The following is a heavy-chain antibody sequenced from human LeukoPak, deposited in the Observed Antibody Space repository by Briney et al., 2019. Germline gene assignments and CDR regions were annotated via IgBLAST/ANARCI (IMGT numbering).Heavy chain of an antibody. CDR3: ARKSLGLSYFDWLSLFDY. Sequence: PSETLSLTCAVYGGSFSGYYWSWIRQPPGKGLGWIGEINHSGSTNYNPSLKSRVTISVDTSKNQFSLKLSSVTAADTAVYYCARKSLGLSYFDWLSLFDYWGQGTLVTVSS. CDR2: INHSGST. D-gene: IGHD3-9*01. V-gene: IGHV4-34*01. J-gene: IGHJ4*02. CDR1: GGSFSGYY.